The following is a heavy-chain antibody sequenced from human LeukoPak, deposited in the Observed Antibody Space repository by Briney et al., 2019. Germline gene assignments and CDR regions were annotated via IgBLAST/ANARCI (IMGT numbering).Heavy chain of an antibody. D-gene: IGHD3-22*01. CDR1: GFTFDDYA. CDR3: AKDMGYDSSGSSDFDY. Sequence: PGGSLRLSCAASGFTFDDYAMHWVRQAPGKGLEWVSGISWNSGSIGYADSVKGRFTISRDNAKNSLYLQMNSLRAEDTALYYCAKDMGYDSSGSSDFDYWGQGTLVTVSS. J-gene: IGHJ4*02. V-gene: IGHV3-9*01. CDR2: ISWNSGSI.